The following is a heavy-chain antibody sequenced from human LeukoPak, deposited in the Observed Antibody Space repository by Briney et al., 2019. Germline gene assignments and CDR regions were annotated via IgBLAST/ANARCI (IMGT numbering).Heavy chain of an antibody. V-gene: IGHV4-59*01. J-gene: IGHJ5*02. CDR2: MQYTGKT. Sequence: PSETLSLTCTVSGDSISTYYWTWIRQPPGKGLEWIGYMQYTGKTYYNFALKSRVTISLDTSKSQFSLNLTSVTAADTAVYCCARVDHRFYGSGYDAWGQGRLVTVSS. D-gene: IGHD3-10*01. CDR3: ARVDHRFYGSGYDA. CDR1: GDSISTYY.